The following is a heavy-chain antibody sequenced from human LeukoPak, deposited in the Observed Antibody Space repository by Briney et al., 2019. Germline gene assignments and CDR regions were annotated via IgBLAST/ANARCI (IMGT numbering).Heavy chain of an antibody. D-gene: IGHD5-24*01. CDR1: GVSFSGYY. J-gene: IGHJ4*02. CDR2: IHHSGST. Sequence: SETLSVTCAVYGVSFSGYYWSWIRQPPGKGLECIGEIHHSGSTNYNPSLKSRVTLSVDTSKNQFSLKLSSVTAADTAVYYCARSRGWLQSHPLGYWGQGTLVTVSS. CDR3: ARSRGWLQSHPLGY. V-gene: IGHV4-34*01.